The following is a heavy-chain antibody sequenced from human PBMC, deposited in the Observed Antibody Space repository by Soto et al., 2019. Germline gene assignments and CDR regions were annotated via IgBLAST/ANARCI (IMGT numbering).Heavy chain of an antibody. D-gene: IGHD3-10*01. Sequence: QVHLVQSGAEVKKPGSSVKVSCKTSGGSFNNDAVSWVRQAPGQGLEWMGGIIPNFDTPHYAQKFQDRVTIIADESTSTDYMELRSRRSNETAVYYCAVAMVREILIFESSGMHVWGQGTTVIVSS. CDR1: GGSFNNDA. CDR3: AVAMVREILIFESSGMHV. CDR2: IIPNFDTP. V-gene: IGHV1-69*01. J-gene: IGHJ6*02.